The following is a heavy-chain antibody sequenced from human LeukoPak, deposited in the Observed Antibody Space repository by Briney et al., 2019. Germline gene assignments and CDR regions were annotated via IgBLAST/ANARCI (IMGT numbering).Heavy chain of an antibody. V-gene: IGHV3-30*18. CDR3: AKTGSSSWGYFDY. CDR2: ISNDGGNE. J-gene: IGHJ4*02. D-gene: IGHD6-13*01. Sequence: GGSLRLSCAASGFTFSTFGMHWVRQAPGKGLEWVAVISNDGGNEFYADSAKGRFTISRDNSKNTLYLQMSSLRAEDMAVYYCAKTGSSSWGYFDYWGQGTLVTVSS. CDR1: GFTFSTFG.